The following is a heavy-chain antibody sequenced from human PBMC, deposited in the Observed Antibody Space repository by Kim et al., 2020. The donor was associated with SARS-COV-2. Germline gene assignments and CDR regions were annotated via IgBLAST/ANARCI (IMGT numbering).Heavy chain of an antibody. Sequence: KGRFTISRDNSKNTLYLQMNSLRAEDTAVYYCATRPYSGSYYYYYGMDVWGQGTTVTVSS. J-gene: IGHJ6*02. D-gene: IGHD1-26*01. V-gene: IGHV3-23*01. CDR3: ATRPYSGSYYYYYGMDV.